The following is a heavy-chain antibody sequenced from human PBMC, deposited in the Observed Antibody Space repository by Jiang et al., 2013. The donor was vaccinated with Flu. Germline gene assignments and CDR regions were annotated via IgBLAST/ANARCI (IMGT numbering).Heavy chain of an antibody. CDR1: GFTFSTYA. CDR2: ISYDGTNK. J-gene: IGHJ5*02. D-gene: IGHD3-10*01. CDR3: ARGHHYMSYGSGKQPFDP. Sequence: VQLVESGGDVVQPGTSLRLSCAASGFTFSTYAMHWVRQAPGKGLEWLAVISYDGTNKYYADSVKGRFTISRDNSKTTLYVQMNSLRPEDTAMYYCARGHHYMSYGSGKQPFDPWGQGTLVTVSS. V-gene: IGHV3-30*01.